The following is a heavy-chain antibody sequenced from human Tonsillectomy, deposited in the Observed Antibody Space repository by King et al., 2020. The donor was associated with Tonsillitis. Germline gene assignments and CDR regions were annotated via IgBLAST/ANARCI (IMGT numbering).Heavy chain of an antibody. V-gene: IGHV3-7*01. D-gene: IGHD3-3*01. J-gene: IGHJ4*02. Sequence: VQLVESGGGLVQPGGSLRLSCAASGFTFSSSWMNWVRQAPGKGLEWVANINPDGSNEYYVDSVKGRFTISRDNAKNSFYLQMHSLRAGDSVLSYCASWRTSNYWGQGPPITVSS. CDR2: INPDGSNE. CDR3: ASWRTSNY. CDR1: GFTFSSSW.